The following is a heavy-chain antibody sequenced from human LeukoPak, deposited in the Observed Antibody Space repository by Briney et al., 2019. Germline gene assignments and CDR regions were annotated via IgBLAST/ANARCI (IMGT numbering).Heavy chain of an antibody. J-gene: IGHJ4*02. CDR3: AKASAMIVVVSKHFDY. D-gene: IGHD3-22*01. CDR1: EVTVTSNY. V-gene: IGHV3-53*01. Sequence: GGSLRLSCAASEVTVTSNYMSWVRQAPGKGLQWVSVIYPGGDIYYADSVKGRFIISRDNSKNTLSLQMNSLTADDTAVYYCAKASAMIVVVSKHFDYWGQGTLVTVSS. CDR2: IYPGGDI.